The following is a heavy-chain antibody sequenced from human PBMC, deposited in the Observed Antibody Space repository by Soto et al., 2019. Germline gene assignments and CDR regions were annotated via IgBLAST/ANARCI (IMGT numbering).Heavy chain of an antibody. CDR2: IIPIFGTA. CDR3: ARVRTDYGDYPAFDY. V-gene: IGHV1-69*13. CDR1: GGTFSSYA. Sequence: SVKVSCKASGGTFSSYAISWVRQAPGQGLEWMGGIIPIFGTANYAQKFQGRVTITADESTSTAYMELSSLRSEDTAVYYYARVRTDYGDYPAFDYWGQGTLVTVSS. D-gene: IGHD4-17*01. J-gene: IGHJ4*02.